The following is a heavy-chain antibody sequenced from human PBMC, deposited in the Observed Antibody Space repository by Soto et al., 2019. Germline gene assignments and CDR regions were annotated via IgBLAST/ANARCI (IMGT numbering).Heavy chain of an antibody. D-gene: IGHD2-15*01. CDR2: ISGSGGST. Sequence: GSLRLSCAASEFTFSSYAMSWVRQAPGKGLEWVSGISGSGGSTYNADSVKGRFTISRDNSKNTLYLQMNSLRAEDTAVYYCAKRYCSGGTCHHDYWGQGTLVTVSS. CDR3: AKRYCSGGTCHHDY. V-gene: IGHV3-23*01. CDR1: EFTFSSYA. J-gene: IGHJ4*02.